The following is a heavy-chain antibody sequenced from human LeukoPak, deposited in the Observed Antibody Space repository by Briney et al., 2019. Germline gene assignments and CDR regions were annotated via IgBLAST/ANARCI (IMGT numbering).Heavy chain of an antibody. CDR1: ESTFSDYS. CDR3: AKGTGAGSYWVDY. Sequence: GGSLRLSCAASESTFSDYSMNWVRQAPGKGLEWVASISTSSSYIYYADSVKGRFTISRDNAKNSVYLQMNSLRGEDTALYYCAKGTGAGSYWVDYWGQGTLVTVSS. V-gene: IGHV3-21*01. D-gene: IGHD3-10*01. J-gene: IGHJ4*02. CDR2: ISTSSSYI.